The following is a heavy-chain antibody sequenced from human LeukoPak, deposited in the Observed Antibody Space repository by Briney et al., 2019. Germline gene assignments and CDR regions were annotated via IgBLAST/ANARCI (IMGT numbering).Heavy chain of an antibody. Sequence: SETLSLTCAVYGGSFSGYYWSWIRQPPGKGLEWIGVIEHGGSTVYNPSLESRVSMSVDTSKNQFSLRLTSVAAADTAVYYCARVEMATIPNYFYYYTDVWGKGTTVTVSS. V-gene: IGHV4-34*01. CDR2: IEHGGST. D-gene: IGHD5-24*01. CDR3: ARVEMATIPNYFYYYTDV. CDR1: GGSFSGYY. J-gene: IGHJ6*03.